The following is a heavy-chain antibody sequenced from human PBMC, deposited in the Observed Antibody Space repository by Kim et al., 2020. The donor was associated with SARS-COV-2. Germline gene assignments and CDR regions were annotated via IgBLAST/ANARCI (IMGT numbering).Heavy chain of an antibody. V-gene: IGHV4-4*02. CDR3: ARRVYSGSYYAY. D-gene: IGHD1-26*01. J-gene: IGHJ4*02. Sequence: NYIPSLKSRVTISVAKSKNQFSLKLSSVTAADTAVYYCARRVYSGSYYAYWGQGTLVTVSS.